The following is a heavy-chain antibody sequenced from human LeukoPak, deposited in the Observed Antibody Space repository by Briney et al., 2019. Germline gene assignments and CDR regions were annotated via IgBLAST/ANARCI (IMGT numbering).Heavy chain of an antibody. Sequence: GGSLRLSCAASGFTFSSYGMHWVRQAPGKGLEWVAVIWYDGSNKYYADSVKGRFTISRDNSKNTLYLQMNSLRAEDTAVYYCARGLGGYDDSSGYTFDYWGQGTLVTVSS. CDR2: IWYDGSNK. J-gene: IGHJ4*02. CDR3: ARGLGGYDDSSGYTFDY. CDR1: GFTFSSYG. D-gene: IGHD3-22*01. V-gene: IGHV3-33*01.